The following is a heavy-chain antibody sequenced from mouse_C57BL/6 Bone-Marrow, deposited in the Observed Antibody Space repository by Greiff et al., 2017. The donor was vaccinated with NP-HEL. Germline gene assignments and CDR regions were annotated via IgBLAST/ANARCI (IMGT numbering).Heavy chain of an antibody. CDR3: AREGDSNYMYYFDY. D-gene: IGHD2-5*01. CDR2: IEYSGTS. J-gene: IGHJ2*01. Sequence: EVKLQESGPGLVKPSQTVFLTCTVTGISITTGNYRWSWIRQFPGNKLEWIGYIEYSGTSTYNPSLKSRTTITRETPKNPFFLEMNSFPPEDTSTYYCAREGDSNYMYYFDYWGQGTTLPVSS. V-gene: IGHV3-5*01. CDR1: GISITTGNYR.